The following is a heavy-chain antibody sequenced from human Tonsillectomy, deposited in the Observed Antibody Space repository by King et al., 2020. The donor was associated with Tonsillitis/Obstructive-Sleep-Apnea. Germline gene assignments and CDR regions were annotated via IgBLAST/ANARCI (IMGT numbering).Heavy chain of an antibody. D-gene: IGHD3-3*01. Sequence: VQLVESGGGLVKPGGSLRLSCAASGITFSNAWMSWVRQAPGKGLEWVGRIKIKTDGGTTDYAAPVKGRLTISRDDSKNTLYLQMNSLKTEDTAVYYCTTRSPYYDFWSGYYTEADYWGQGTLVTVSS. CDR2: IKIKTDGGTT. CDR3: TTRSPYYDFWSGYYTEADY. CDR1: GITFSNAW. V-gene: IGHV3-15*01. J-gene: IGHJ4*02.